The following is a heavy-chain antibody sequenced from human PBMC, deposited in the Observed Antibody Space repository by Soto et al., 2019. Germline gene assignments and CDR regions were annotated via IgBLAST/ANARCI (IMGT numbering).Heavy chain of an antibody. CDR2: LNIGNGNT. V-gene: IGHV1-3*04. CDR3: AREPLCGGRCYAPWFDP. CDR1: GYTFTSYA. D-gene: IGHD2-15*01. Sequence: ASVKVSCKTSGYTFTSYAIHWVRQAPGQGLEWLGWLNIGNGNTQYSPKLHDRVTLTRDTSASTAYMELSSLRSEDTAVYYCAREPLCGGRCYAPWFDPWGQGTLVTVSS. J-gene: IGHJ5*02.